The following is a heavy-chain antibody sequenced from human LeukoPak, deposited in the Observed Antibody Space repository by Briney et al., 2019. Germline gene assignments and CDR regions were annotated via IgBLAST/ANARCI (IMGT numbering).Heavy chain of an antibody. Sequence: PSETLSLTCTGCGVSISPYYWRWIRQPPGKGLEWIGYVYYSGSTTYNPSLKSPVNISVDTSRNQFSLKLSSVTAADTAVYYCARGAGAFDYWGHGTLVTVSS. CDR2: VYYSGST. CDR1: GVSISPYY. D-gene: IGHD6-19*01. J-gene: IGHJ4*01. V-gene: IGHV4-59*01. CDR3: ARGAGAFDY.